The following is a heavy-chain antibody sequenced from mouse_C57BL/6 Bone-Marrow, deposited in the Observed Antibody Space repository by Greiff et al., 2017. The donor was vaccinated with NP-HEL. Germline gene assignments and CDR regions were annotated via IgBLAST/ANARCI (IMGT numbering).Heavy chain of an antibody. CDR2: IDPEDGAT. Sequence: VQLKESGAELVKPGASVKLSCTASGFNFKDYYMHWVQQRTEQGLEWIGRIDPEDGATKYAPKFQGKATITADTSSNTAYLQLSSLTSEDTADYYCARGRLRRGVDYWGQGTTLTVSS. J-gene: IGHJ2*01. D-gene: IGHD2-4*01. V-gene: IGHV14-2*01. CDR1: GFNFKDYY. CDR3: ARGRLRRGVDY.